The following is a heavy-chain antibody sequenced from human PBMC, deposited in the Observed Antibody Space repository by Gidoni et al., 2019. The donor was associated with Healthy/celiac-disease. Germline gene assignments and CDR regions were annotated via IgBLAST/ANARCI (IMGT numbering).Heavy chain of an antibody. D-gene: IGHD3-22*01. J-gene: IGHJ4*02. CDR1: GFTFSSYA. CDR3: AKDTPDYYYDSSGQRFDY. Sequence: EVQLLESGGGLVQPGGSLRLSCAASGFTFSSYAMSWVRQAPGKGLEWVSAISCSGGSTYYADSVKGRFTISRDNSKNTLYLQMNSLRAEDTAVYYCAKDTPDYYYDSSGQRFDYWGQGTLVTVSS. V-gene: IGHV3-23*01. CDR2: ISCSGGST.